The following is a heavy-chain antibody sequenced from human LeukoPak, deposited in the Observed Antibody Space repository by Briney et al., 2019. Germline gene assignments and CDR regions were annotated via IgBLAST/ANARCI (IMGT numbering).Heavy chain of an antibody. CDR1: GFTFDDYG. J-gene: IGHJ4*02. CDR2: ISWNSVGI. CDR3: AKTYARHPYDILTGYQI. D-gene: IGHD3-9*01. V-gene: IGHV3-9*01. Sequence: PGGSLRLSCAASGFTFDDYGMHWVRQAPGKGLEWVSGISWNSVGIGYADSVKGRFTISRDNSKNSLYLQMNSLRTEDTALYYCAKTYARHPYDILTGYQIWGQGTLVTVSS.